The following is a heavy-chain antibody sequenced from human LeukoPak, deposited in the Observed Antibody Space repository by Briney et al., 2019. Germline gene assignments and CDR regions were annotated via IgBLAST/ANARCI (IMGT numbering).Heavy chain of an antibody. V-gene: IGHV3-33*01. CDR3: AREGGQQLGSFDY. Sequence: GRSLRLSCAASGFTFSNYGMHWVRQAPGQGLEWVAIIWYDGSKKYYVDSVKGRFAISRGNSKNTLYLQMNSLKAEDTAVYYCAREGGQQLGSFDYWGQGTLVTVSS. J-gene: IGHJ4*02. CDR1: GFTFSNYG. D-gene: IGHD6-13*01. CDR2: IWYDGSKK.